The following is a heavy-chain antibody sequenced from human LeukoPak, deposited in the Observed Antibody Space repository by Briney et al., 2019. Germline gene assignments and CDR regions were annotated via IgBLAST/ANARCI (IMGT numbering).Heavy chain of an antibody. CDR3: ARAGNYYYSSGYYSHFDY. J-gene: IGHJ4*02. CDR1: GASISSDY. Sequence: SETLSLTCTVSGASISSDYWNWIRQPPGKGLEWIGHVYHSGSTNYNPSLKSRVAISVDTSKNQFSLKLSSVTAADTAVYYCARAGNYYYSSGYYSHFDYWGQGTLVTVSS. D-gene: IGHD3-22*01. CDR2: VYHSGST. V-gene: IGHV4-59*01.